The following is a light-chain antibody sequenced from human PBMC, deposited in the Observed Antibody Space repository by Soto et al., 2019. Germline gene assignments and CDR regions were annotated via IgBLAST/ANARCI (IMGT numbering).Light chain of an antibody. Sequence: QSALTQPASVSGSPGQSITISCTGTSNDVGTYNYVSWYQHHPGKAPKLMIYDVSIRPSGVSNRFSGSKSGNTASLTISGLQAEDEADYYCSSYTSSSTLGFGGGTKVTVL. CDR1: SNDVGTYNY. CDR2: DVS. V-gene: IGLV2-14*03. CDR3: SSYTSSSTLG. J-gene: IGLJ2*01.